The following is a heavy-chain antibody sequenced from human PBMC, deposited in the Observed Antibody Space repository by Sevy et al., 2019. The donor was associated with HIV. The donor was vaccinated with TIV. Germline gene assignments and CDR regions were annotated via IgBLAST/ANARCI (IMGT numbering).Heavy chain of an antibody. Sequence: GGSLRLSCAASGFIFSSFAMGWVRQGPRKGLEWISVISASGDYTYYADSVKGGFTISRDNSKNTLFLQMNSLRAEDTAIFYCAKKMGGGSGMAFLIDYWGQGTLVTVSS. J-gene: IGHJ4*02. CDR3: AKKMGGGSGMAFLIDY. V-gene: IGHV3-23*01. CDR1: GFIFSSFA. CDR2: ISASGDYT. D-gene: IGHD1-20*01.